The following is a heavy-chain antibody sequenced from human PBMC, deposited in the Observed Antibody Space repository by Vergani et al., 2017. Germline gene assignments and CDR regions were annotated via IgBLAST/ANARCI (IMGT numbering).Heavy chain of an antibody. D-gene: IGHD2-8*01. V-gene: IGHV5-51*03. CDR3: ARRERGMVYARPGYFQH. J-gene: IGHJ1*01. CDR2: IYPGDSDT. Sequence: EVQLVQSGAEVKKPGESLKISCKGSGYSFTSYWIGWVRQMPGKGLEWMGIIYPGDSDTRYSPSFQGQVTISADKSISTAYLQWSSLKAADTAVYYCARRERGMVYARPGYFQHWGQGTLVTVSS. CDR1: GYSFTSYW.